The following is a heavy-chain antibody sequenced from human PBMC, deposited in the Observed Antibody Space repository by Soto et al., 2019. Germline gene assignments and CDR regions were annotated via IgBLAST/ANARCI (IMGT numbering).Heavy chain of an antibody. V-gene: IGHV3-33*01. J-gene: IGHJ3*02. Sequence: GGSLRLSCAASGFTFSSYGMHWVRQAPGKGLEWVAVIWYDGSNKYYADSVKGRFTISRDNSKNTLYLQMNSLRAEDTAVYYCARTPGANYYDSSRYLKQKKNSDAFDIWGQGTMVTVSS. CDR3: ARTPGANYYDSSRYLKQKKNSDAFDI. D-gene: IGHD3-22*01. CDR1: GFTFSSYG. CDR2: IWYDGSNK.